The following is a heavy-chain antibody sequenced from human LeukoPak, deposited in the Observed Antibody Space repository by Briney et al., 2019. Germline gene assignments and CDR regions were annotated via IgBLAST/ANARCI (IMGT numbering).Heavy chain of an antibody. CDR3: AKNAFGGVIPYYYMDV. CDR2: ISGSGGST. V-gene: IGHV3-23*01. D-gene: IGHD3-16*01. J-gene: IGHJ6*03. CDR1: GFTFSSYA. Sequence: GGSLRLSCAASGFTFSSYAMSWVRQAPGKWLEWVSAISGSGGSTYYADSVKGRLTISRDNSKNTLYLQMNSLGAEDTAVYYCAKNAFGGVIPYYYMDVWGKGATVTVSS.